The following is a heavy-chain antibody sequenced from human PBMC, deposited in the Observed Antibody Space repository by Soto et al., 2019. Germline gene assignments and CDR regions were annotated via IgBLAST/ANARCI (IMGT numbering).Heavy chain of an antibody. V-gene: IGHV1-46*01. CDR1: GYTFTSYY. Sequence: ASVKVSCKASGYTFTSYYMHWVRQAPGQGLEWMGIINPSGGSTSYAQKFQGRVTMTEDTSTDTAYMELSSLRSEDAAVYYCATDGGDCNLIYDSSGYYSARGPCFDYWGQGTLVTVSS. D-gene: IGHD3-22*01. J-gene: IGHJ4*02. CDR3: ATDGGDCNLIYDSSGYYSARGPCFDY. CDR2: INPSGGST.